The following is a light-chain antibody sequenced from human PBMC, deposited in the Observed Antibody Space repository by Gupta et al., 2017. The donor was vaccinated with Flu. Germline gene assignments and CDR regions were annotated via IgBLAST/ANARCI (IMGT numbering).Light chain of an antibody. CDR2: GAS. V-gene: IGKV3-20*01. Sequence: EIVLTQSPGTLSLSPGERATLSCRASQSVSSSYLAWYQQKPCQAPRLLIYGASSRATGIPDRFSGSGSATDFTLTISRLAPEDFAVYYCQHYGSSPLTFGGRTKVEIK. J-gene: IGKJ4*01. CDR1: QSVSSSY. CDR3: QHYGSSPLT.